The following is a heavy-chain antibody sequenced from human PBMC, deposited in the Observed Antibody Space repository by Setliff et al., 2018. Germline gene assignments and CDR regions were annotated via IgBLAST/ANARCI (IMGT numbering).Heavy chain of an antibody. V-gene: IGHV1-2*06. J-gene: IGHJ6*03. CDR2: INPNSGGT. CDR3: ARVKAPALYYYMDV. Sequence: ASVKVSCKAPGYTFTGYYMHWVRQAPGQGLEWMGRINPNSGGTNYAQKFQGRVTMTRDTSISTAYMELSRLRSDDTAVYYCARVKAPALYYYMDVWGKGTTVTVSS. CDR1: GYTFTGYY. D-gene: IGHD3-16*02.